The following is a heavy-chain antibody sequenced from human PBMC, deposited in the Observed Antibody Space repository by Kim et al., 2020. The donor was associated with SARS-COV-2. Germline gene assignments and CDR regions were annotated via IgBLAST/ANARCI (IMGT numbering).Heavy chain of an antibody. Sequence: GGSLRLSCAASGFTFSSFKMNWVRQAPGKGLEWVSFISSGSGFMYYADSVKGRFTISRDNAKNSLYMQMASLRDEDTAVYYCARDSSTTPGDYWGQGTLVTVSS. D-gene: IGHD4-17*01. CDR2: ISSGSGFM. J-gene: IGHJ4*02. V-gene: IGHV3-48*02. CDR3: ARDSSTTPGDY. CDR1: GFTFSSFK.